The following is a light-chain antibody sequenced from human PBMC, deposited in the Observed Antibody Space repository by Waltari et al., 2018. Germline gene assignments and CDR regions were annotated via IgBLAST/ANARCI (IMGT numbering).Light chain of an antibody. CDR1: GSNSGAGHD. CDR2: GSS. J-gene: IGLJ3*02. V-gene: IGLV1-40*01. Sequence: QSVLTQPPSVSGAPGQRVTISCPGSGSNSGAGHDVHWYQQLPRAAPKLLIYGSSTRPLGVPDRFFGSTSGTSASLAITGLQAEDEADYYCQSYDTSLSVVFGGGTKLTVL. CDR3: QSYDTSLSVV.